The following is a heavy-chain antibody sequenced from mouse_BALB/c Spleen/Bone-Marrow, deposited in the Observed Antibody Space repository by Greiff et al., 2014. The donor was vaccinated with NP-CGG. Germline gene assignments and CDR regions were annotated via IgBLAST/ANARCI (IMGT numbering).Heavy chain of an antibody. Sequence: EVLRVESGGGLVQPGGSLKLSCAASGFDFSGYWMTWVRQAPGKGLEWIGEINPDSRTINYKPSLKEKFIISRNNAKNTLYLQMSKVRSEDTALYYCASNSFSGSMAYWGQGTLVTVSA. D-gene: IGHD3-1*01. CDR2: INPDSRTI. J-gene: IGHJ3*01. CDR3: ASNSFSGSMAY. V-gene: IGHV4-1*02. CDR1: GFDFSGYW.